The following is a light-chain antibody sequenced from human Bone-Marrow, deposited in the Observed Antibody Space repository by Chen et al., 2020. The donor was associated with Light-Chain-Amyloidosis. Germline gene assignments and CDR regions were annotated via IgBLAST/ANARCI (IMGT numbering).Light chain of an antibody. CDR3: AAWDDSLHLWV. J-gene: IGLJ3*02. CDR1: SSNIGSNA. V-gene: IGLV1-44*01. Sequence: QSVLTQAPSASGTPGQRVTIFCSGSSSNIGSNAVSWYQHLPGTAPKFLIFGNNQRPSGVPDRFSVSKSGTSASLAISGLQSEDVADYYCAAWDDSLHLWVFGGGTKLTVL. CDR2: GNN.